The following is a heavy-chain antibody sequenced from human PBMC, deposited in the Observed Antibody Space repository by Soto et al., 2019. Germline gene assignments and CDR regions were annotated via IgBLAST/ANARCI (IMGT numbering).Heavy chain of an antibody. J-gene: IGHJ4*02. Sequence: GGSLRLSCAASGFTFSRDSMSWVRQAPGEGLEWVSAFSASGGSTYYADSVKGRFTISRDNSKNMLYLQMDSLRAEDTAVYYCAKGGLVRPLDYWGQGTLVTVS. CDR3: AKGGLVRPLDY. V-gene: IGHV3-23*01. CDR2: FSASGGST. D-gene: IGHD6-6*01. CDR1: GFTFSRDS.